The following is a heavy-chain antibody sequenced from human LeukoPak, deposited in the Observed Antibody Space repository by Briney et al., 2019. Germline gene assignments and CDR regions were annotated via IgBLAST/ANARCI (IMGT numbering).Heavy chain of an antibody. Sequence: SEPLSLTCAVSGGPISSGGYSWSWIRQPPGQGLEWIGYIYHSGSTYYNPSLKSRVTISVDRSKNQFSLKLSSVTAADTAVYYCARVHNYCSGGSCQYYFDYWGQGTLVTVSS. J-gene: IGHJ4*02. CDR1: GGPISSGGYS. D-gene: IGHD2-15*01. CDR3: ARVHNYCSGGSCQYYFDY. V-gene: IGHV4-30-2*01. CDR2: IYHSGST.